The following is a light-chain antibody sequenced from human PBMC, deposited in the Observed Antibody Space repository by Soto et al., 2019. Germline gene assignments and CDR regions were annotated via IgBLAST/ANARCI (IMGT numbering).Light chain of an antibody. CDR2: DVP. Sequence: EVILTQSPGTLSLSPGDRATLSCRASQSVSSYLAWYQQKPGQAPRLLIYDVPNRATGIPARFSGSGSGTDFTLTISSLEPEDFAVYFCQQRSEWPLCTFGQGTKVDIK. V-gene: IGKV3-11*01. CDR3: QQRSEWPLCT. J-gene: IGKJ2*02. CDR1: QSVSSY.